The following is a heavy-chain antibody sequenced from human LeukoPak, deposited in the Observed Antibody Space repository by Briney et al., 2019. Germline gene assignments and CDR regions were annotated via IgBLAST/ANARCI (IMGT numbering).Heavy chain of an antibody. D-gene: IGHD1-26*01. V-gene: IGHV3-23*01. J-gene: IGHJ3*02. CDR2: ISGSGGTT. CDR1: GFTFSSYA. Sequence: GGSLRLSCAAPGFTFSSYAMSWVRQAPGKGLECVSAISGSGGTTFYADSVKGRFTISRDNSKNTLYLQMNSLRAGDTAVYYCAKDSGSYSRGFDMWGQGTMVTVSS. CDR3: AKDSGSYSRGFDM.